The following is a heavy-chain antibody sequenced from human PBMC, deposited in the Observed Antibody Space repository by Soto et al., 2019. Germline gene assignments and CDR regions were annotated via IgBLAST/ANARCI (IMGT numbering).Heavy chain of an antibody. CDR1: GFTFSNYW. J-gene: IGHJ5*02. CDR2: INGDGSDS. V-gene: IGHV3-74*01. CDR3: TRGSPIFGLDLNWFDP. D-gene: IGHD3-3*01. Sequence: GGSLRLSCAASGFTFSNYWMHWVRQAPGKGLLWVSRINGDGSDSSYADSVKGRFTISRDNAKNTLYLQMNSLRAEDTAVYYCTRGSPIFGLDLNWFDPWGQGTLVTVSS.